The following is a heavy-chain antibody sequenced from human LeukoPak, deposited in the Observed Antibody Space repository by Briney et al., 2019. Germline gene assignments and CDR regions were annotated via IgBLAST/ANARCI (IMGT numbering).Heavy chain of an antibody. CDR3: ARHSGSGSESRPFDP. Sequence: PSETLSLTCSVSGASVTSGGFYGGWLRQPPGKGPEWIATIYYTGSTYYNPSLKSRVSISIDTSKNQFSLRLTSVTATDTAVYHCARHSGSGSESRPFDPWGQGTLVSVSS. J-gene: IGHJ5*02. V-gene: IGHV4-39*01. D-gene: IGHD3-10*01. CDR1: GASVTSGGFY. CDR2: IYYTGST.